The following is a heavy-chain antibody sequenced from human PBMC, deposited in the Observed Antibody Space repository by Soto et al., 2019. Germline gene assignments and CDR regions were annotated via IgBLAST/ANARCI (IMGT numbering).Heavy chain of an antibody. D-gene: IGHD3-22*01. V-gene: IGHV1-18*01. CDR1: CCTFTSYG. Sequence: ASVKVSFKASCCTFTSYGISCLRQAPGQVLDWMGWISAYNGNTNYAQKLQGRVTMTTDTSTSTAYMELRSLRSDDTAVYYCARDTPAAYYYDSSGYYLDYWGQGTLVTVSS. CDR2: ISAYNGNT. J-gene: IGHJ4*02. CDR3: ARDTPAAYYYDSSGYYLDY.